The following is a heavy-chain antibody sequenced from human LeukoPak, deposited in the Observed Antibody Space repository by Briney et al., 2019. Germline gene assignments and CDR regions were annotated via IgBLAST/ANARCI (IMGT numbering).Heavy chain of an antibody. V-gene: IGHV1-69*13. D-gene: IGHD6-6*01. J-gene: IGHJ6*02. Sequence: SVKVSCKASGGTFSSYAISWVRQAPGQGLEWMGGIIPIFGTANYAQKFQGRLTITADESTSTAYMELSSLRSEDTAVYYCARAWRIAARLYYYGMDVWGQGTTVTVSS. CDR2: IIPIFGTA. CDR3: ARAWRIAARLYYYGMDV. CDR1: GGTFSSYA.